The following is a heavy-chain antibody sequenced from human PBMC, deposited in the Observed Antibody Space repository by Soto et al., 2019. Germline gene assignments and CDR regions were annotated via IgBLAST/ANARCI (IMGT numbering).Heavy chain of an antibody. CDR2: IKQDGSET. Sequence: GGSLRLSCAASGFTFSNDWMTWVRQARGKGLEWVANIKQDGSETNFVDSVKGRFTISRDNAKNSLYLQMNSLRAEDTAVYYCARALVNGGDYWGQGILVTVSS. D-gene: IGHD2-8*02. V-gene: IGHV3-7*01. CDR1: GFTFSNDW. J-gene: IGHJ4*02. CDR3: ARALVNGGDY.